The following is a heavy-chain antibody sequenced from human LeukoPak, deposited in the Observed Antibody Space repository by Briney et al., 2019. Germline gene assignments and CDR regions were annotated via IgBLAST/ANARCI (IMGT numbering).Heavy chain of an antibody. CDR1: GGSISSSSYY. D-gene: IGHD2-21*02. Sequence: SETLSLTCTVSGGSISSSSYYWGWIRQPPGKGLEWIGSIYYSGSTYYNPSLKSRVTISVDTSKNQFSLKLSSVTAADTAVYYCARYGGPLAYCGGDCYFPFDYWGQGTLVTVSS. CDR2: IYYSGST. CDR3: ARYGGPLAYCGGDCYFPFDY. J-gene: IGHJ4*02. V-gene: IGHV4-39*07.